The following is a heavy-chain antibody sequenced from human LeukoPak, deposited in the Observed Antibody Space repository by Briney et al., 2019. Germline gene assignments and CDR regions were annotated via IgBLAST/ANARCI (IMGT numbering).Heavy chain of an antibody. CDR3: ARSGSPDYYYYYGMDV. D-gene: IGHD1-14*01. J-gene: IGHJ6*02. CDR2: IYTSGST. CDR1: GGSISSYY. Sequence: SETLPLTCTVSGGSISSYYWSWIRQPAGKGLEWIGRIYTSGSTNYNPSLKSRVTMSVDTSKNQFSLKLSSVTAADTAVYYCARSGSPDYYYYYGMDVWGQGTTVTVSS. V-gene: IGHV4-4*07.